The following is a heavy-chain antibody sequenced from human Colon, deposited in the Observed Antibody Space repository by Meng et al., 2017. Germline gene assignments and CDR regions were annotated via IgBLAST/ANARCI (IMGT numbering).Heavy chain of an antibody. CDR3: ARDRKHYGERGWFDP. J-gene: IGHJ5*02. Sequence: QVPLQEAGPGLVKPSETLSLTCAVSGDSISSSHWWNWVRQPPGKGLEWIAEIYHSGSTYSNASLKSRVTISIDRSKNQFSLKLSSVTAADTAVYYCARDRKHYGERGWFDPWGQGTLVTVSS. CDR2: IYHSGST. CDR1: GDSISSSHW. D-gene: IGHD4-17*01. V-gene: IGHV4-4*02.